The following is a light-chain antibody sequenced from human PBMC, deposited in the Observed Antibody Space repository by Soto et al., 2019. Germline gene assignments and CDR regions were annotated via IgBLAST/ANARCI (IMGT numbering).Light chain of an antibody. Sequence: QSALTQPASLAGSLGQSITISCTGTGSDVGNYNLLSWYQQHPGKAPKLIISEGTKRPSGVSNRFSGSGSGKTASLTISALLSEDEADYYCSSYAGPFVIFGGGTKLTVL. CDR3: SSYAGPFVI. V-gene: IGLV2-23*01. J-gene: IGLJ2*01. CDR2: EGT. CDR1: GSDVGNYNL.